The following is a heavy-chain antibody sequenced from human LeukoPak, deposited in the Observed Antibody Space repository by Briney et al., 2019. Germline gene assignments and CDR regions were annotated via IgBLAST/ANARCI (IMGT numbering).Heavy chain of an antibody. D-gene: IGHD5-18*01. Sequence: GGSLRLSCAASGFTFSSYSMNWVRQAPGKGLEWVSSISSSSSYIYYADSVKGRFTISRDNAKNSLYLQMNSLRAEDTAVYYCARDAYSYGSLTAFDYWGQGTLVTVSS. V-gene: IGHV3-21*01. CDR2: ISSSSSYI. CDR3: ARDAYSYGSLTAFDY. J-gene: IGHJ4*02. CDR1: GFTFSSYS.